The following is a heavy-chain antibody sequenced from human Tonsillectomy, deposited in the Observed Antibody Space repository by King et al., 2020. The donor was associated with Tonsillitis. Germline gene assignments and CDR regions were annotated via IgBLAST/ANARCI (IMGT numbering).Heavy chain of an antibody. D-gene: IGHD3-3*01. V-gene: IGHV3-23*04. J-gene: IGHJ4*02. CDR1: GFTFTRYA. CDR2: ISGSGGRT. CDR3: AKDLYDFWSGLDY. Sequence: QLVQSGGGLVQPGGSLRLSCAASGFTFTRYAMNWVRQAPGKGLEWVSTISGSGGRTDFADSVKGRFTISRDNSKNTLFLQMNNLRAEDTAIYYCAKDLYDFWSGLDYWGQGTLVTVSS.